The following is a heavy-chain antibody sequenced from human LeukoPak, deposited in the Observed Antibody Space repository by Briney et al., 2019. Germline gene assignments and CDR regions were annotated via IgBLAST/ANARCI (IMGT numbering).Heavy chain of an antibody. J-gene: IGHJ4*02. CDR1: GGSISSGGYS. V-gene: IGHV4-30-2*01. CDR2: IYHSGST. CDR3: ARGKGPAYCGGDCYSYYFDY. D-gene: IGHD2-21*02. Sequence: SQTLSLTCAVSGGSISSGGYSWSWIRQPPGKGLEWIGYIYHSGSTYYNPSLKSRVTISVGRSKNQFSLKLSSVTAADTAVYYCARGKGPAYCGGDCYSYYFDYWGQGTLVTVSS.